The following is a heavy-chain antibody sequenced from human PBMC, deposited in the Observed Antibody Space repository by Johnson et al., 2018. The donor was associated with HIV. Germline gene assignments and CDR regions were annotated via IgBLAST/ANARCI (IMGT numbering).Heavy chain of an antibody. J-gene: IGHJ3*02. D-gene: IGHD5-12*01. CDR2: IKQDGSEK. Sequence: VQLVESGGGVVRPGGSLRLSCAASGFTSSSYWMSWVRQAPGKGLECVANIKQDGSEKYYVDSVTGRFTISRDNDKNSLYLQMNSLRAEDTAVYYCARVLRLPRLGAFDIWGQGTMVTVSS. V-gene: IGHV3-7*01. CDR1: GFTSSSYW. CDR3: ARVLRLPRLGAFDI.